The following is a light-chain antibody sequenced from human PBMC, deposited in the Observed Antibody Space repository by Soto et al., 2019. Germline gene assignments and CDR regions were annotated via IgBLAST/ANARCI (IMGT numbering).Light chain of an antibody. Sequence: QPVLTQSPSASASLGASVKLTCTRSSGHSTYAIAWHQQQPEKGTRSLMKVNRDGSHSKGDGIPDRCSGSSSGAERYLTTSSLQSEDDADYYCQTWGTYIPYVFGTGTKLTVL. CDR1: SGHSTYA. V-gene: IGLV4-69*01. CDR2: VNRDGSH. CDR3: QTWGTYIPYV. J-gene: IGLJ1*01.